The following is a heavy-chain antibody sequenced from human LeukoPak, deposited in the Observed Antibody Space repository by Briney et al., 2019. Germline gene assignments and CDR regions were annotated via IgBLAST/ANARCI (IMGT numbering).Heavy chain of an antibody. CDR2: IYSGGST. V-gene: IGHV3-66*01. D-gene: IGHD5-12*01. CDR3: ARDGINSGSADY. J-gene: IGHJ4*02. CDR1: GFTVSSNY. Sequence: GGSLRLSCAAPGFTVSSNYMSWVRQAPGKGLEWVSVIYSGGSTYYADSVKGRFTISRDNSKNTLYLQMNSLRAEDTAVYYCARDGINSGSADYWGQGTLVTVSS.